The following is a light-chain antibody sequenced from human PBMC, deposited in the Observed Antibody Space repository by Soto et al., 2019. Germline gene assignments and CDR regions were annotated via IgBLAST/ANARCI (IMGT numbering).Light chain of an antibody. CDR3: QQGKSFPLT. CDR1: QDINKW. Sequence: DIQMTQSPSSVSASVGDTVTITFRASQDINKWLAWYQQKPGLAPNLVIYTASRLHGGGPSRFSGSASGTNFTLTISSLQPEDVGTYYCQQGKSFPLTFGGGTKVDI. CDR2: TAS. V-gene: IGKV1-12*01. J-gene: IGKJ4*01.